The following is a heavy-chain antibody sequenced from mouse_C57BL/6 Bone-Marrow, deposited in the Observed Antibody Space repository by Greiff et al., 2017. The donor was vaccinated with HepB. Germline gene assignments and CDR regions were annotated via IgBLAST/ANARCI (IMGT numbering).Heavy chain of an antibody. CDR1: GYTFTDYE. Sequence: VQLQQSGAELVRPGASVTLSCKASGYTFTDYEMHWVKQTPVHGLEWIGAIDPETGGTAYNQKFKGKAILTADKSSSTAYMELRSLASEDTAVYYCTTWGRWLLGTWWGQGTTLTVSS. V-gene: IGHV1-15*01. CDR2: IDPETGGT. J-gene: IGHJ2*01. CDR3: TTWGRWLLGTW. D-gene: IGHD2-3*01.